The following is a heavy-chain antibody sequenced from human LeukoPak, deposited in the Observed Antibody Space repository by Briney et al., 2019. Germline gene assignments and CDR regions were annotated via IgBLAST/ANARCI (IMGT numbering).Heavy chain of an antibody. CDR1: GGSFSGYY. CDR3: ARGPSVGATNLNWFDP. Sequence: PSETLSLTCAVYGGSFSGYYWSWIRQPPGKGLEWIGEINHSGSTNYNPSLKSRVTISVDTSKNQFSLKLSSVTAAGTAVYYCARGPSVGATNLNWFDPWGQGTLVTVSS. CDR2: INHSGST. D-gene: IGHD1-26*01. J-gene: IGHJ5*02. V-gene: IGHV4-34*01.